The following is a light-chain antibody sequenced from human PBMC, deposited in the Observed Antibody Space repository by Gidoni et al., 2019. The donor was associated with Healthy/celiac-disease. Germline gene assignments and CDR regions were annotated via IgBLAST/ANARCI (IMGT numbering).Light chain of an antibody. CDR1: QSISSY. J-gene: IGKJ2*01. CDR3: QQSYSTPPT. CDR2: AAS. V-gene: IGKV1-39*01. Sequence: QVTQVPSSLSASVGDRVTITCRASQSISSYLNWYQQKPGKAPKLLIYAASSLQSGVPSRFSGSGSGTDFTLTISSLQPEDFATYYCQQSYSTPPTFGQGTKLEIK.